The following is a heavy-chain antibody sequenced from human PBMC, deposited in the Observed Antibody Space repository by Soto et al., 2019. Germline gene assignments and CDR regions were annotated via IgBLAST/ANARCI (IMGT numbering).Heavy chain of an antibody. CDR3: AKTATGWFSAFDN. Sequence: EVQLLESGGGLVQPGGSLRLSCAASGFTFSSYAMSWVRQAPGKGLEWVSAISGSGGTTYYGDSVKGRFTFSRDNSKNTLYLQMNSLRAEDTAVYYFAKTATGWFSAFDNWGQGTMVTVSS. J-gene: IGHJ3*02. CDR2: ISGSGGTT. D-gene: IGHD6-19*01. V-gene: IGHV3-23*01. CDR1: GFTFSSYA.